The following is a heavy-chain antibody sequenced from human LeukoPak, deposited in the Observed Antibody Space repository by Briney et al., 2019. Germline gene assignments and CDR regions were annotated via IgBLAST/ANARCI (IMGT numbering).Heavy chain of an antibody. V-gene: IGHV1-69*10. CDR1: GGTFTSYA. J-gene: IGHJ4*02. D-gene: IGHD1-26*01. Sequence: SVKVSCKASGGTFTSYAISWVRQAPGQGLEWIGRIIPILGIANYAQKFQGRVTITADKSTSTAYMELSSLRSEDTAVYYCAIADRVSGSYYYWGQGTLVTVSS. CDR3: AIADRVSGSYYY. CDR2: IIPILGIA.